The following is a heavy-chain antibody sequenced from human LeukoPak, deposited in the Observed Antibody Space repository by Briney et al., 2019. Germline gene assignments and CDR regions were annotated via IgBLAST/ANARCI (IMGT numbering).Heavy chain of an antibody. CDR1: GYTFTSYG. Sequence: ASVKVSCKASGYTFTSYGISWVRQAPGQGLEWMGWISAYNGNTNYAQKLQGRVTMTTDTSTSTAYMELRSLRSDDTAVYYCARVPMVRGRYYFGYWGQGTLVTVSS. CDR3: ARVPMVRGRYYFGY. J-gene: IGHJ4*02. V-gene: IGHV1-18*01. D-gene: IGHD3-10*01. CDR2: ISAYNGNT.